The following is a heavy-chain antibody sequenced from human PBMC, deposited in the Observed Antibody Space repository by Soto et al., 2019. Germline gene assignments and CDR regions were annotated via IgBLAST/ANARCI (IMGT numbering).Heavy chain of an antibody. V-gene: IGHV1-3*01. CDR1: GYTFTSYA. CDR2: INAGNGNT. D-gene: IGHD2-15*01. Sequence: ASVKVSCKASGYTFTSYAMHWVRQAPGQRLEWMGWINAGNGNTKYSQKFQGRVTITRDTSASTAYMELSSLRSEDTAVYYCARGHGCSGGSCYFDYWGQGTLVTVSS. J-gene: IGHJ4*02. CDR3: ARGHGCSGGSCYFDY.